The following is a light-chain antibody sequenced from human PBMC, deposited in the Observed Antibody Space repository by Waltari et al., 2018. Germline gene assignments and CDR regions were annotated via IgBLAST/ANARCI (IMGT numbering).Light chain of an antibody. Sequence: QSALTQPASVSGSPGQSITISYTGTRSAIGDYTYVPWYQQHPGKAPKLMIYDVSNRPSGVSDRFSGSKSGNTASLTISGLQAEDEADYYCSSYSGSSTLKVFGGGTKLTVL. J-gene: IGLJ2*01. V-gene: IGLV2-14*03. CDR2: DVS. CDR1: RSAIGDYTY. CDR3: SSYSGSSTLKV.